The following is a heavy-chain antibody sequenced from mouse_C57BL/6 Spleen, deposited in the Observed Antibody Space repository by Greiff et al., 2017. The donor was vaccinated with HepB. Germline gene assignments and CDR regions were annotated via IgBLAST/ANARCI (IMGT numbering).Heavy chain of an antibody. CDR1: GYTFTSYG. J-gene: IGHJ4*01. CDR3: ARSETVVAYYAMDY. V-gene: IGHV1-81*01. D-gene: IGHD1-1*01. Sequence: QVQLQQSGAELARPAASVKLSCKASGYTFTSYGISWVKQRTGQGLEWIGEIYPRSGNTYYNEKFKGKATLTADKSSSTAYMELRSLTSEDSAVYFCARSETVVAYYAMDYWGQGTSVTVSS. CDR2: IYPRSGNT.